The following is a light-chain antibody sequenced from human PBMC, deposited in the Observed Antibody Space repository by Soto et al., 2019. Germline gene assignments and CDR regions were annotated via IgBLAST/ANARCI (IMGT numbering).Light chain of an antibody. J-gene: IGKJ2*01. V-gene: IGKV1-5*01. CDR2: DAS. Sequence: DIQMTPSPSTLSASVVDRVTITCRASQSISTSLAWYQQTPGKAPKFLIYDASSLESGVPSRFSGSGSGTEFTLTISSLQPDDFASYYCQQYNSDYTFGQGTKVDIK. CDR3: QQYNSDYT. CDR1: QSISTS.